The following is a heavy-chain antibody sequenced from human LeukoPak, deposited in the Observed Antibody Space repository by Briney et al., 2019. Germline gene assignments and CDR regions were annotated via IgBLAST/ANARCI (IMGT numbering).Heavy chain of an antibody. CDR2: IYYSGST. Sequence: PSETLSLTCTVSGGSITSSDYYWGWIRQPPGKGLEWIGSIYYSGSTYYNPSLKSRVTISIDMSNNQFSLKLTSVTAADTAMYYCARDPNRRYYGSGSSSPLDYWGQGTLATVSS. J-gene: IGHJ4*02. CDR3: ARDPNRRYYGSGSSSPLDY. V-gene: IGHV4-39*07. D-gene: IGHD3-10*01. CDR1: GGSITSSDYY.